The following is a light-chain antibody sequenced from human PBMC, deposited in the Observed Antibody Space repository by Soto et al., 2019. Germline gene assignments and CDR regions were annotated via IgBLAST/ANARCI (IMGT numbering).Light chain of an antibody. J-gene: IGLJ1*01. V-gene: IGLV2-14*01. CDR1: STDVGGYNY. CDR3: NSYSSSTTLYL. CDR2: DVS. Sequence: QSALTQPASVSGSPGQSSTISCTRTSTDVGGYNYVSWYQQHPGKAPKLMISDVSNRPSGVSIRFSGSKSGNTASLTISGLQAEDEADYYCNSYSSSTTLYLFGTGTKVTVL.